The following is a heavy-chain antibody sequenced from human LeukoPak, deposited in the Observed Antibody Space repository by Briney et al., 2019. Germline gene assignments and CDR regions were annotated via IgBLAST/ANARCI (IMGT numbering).Heavy chain of an antibody. CDR3: AREPSHIAAAQMYFDY. J-gene: IGHJ4*02. V-gene: IGHV1-46*01. CDR2: INPSGGST. CDR1: GYTFTSYY. Sequence: ASVKVSCKASGYTFTSYYMHWVRQAPGQGLEWMGIINPSGGSTSYAQKFQGRVTMTRDTSTSTVYMELSSLRSEDTAVYYCAREPSHIAAAQMYFDYWGQGTLVTVSS. D-gene: IGHD6-13*01.